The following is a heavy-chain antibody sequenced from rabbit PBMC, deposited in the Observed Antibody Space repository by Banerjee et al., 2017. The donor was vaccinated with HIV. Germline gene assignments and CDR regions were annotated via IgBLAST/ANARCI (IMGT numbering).Heavy chain of an antibody. CDR3: ARRASSGDYTL. V-gene: IGHV1S45*01. D-gene: IGHD1-1*01. J-gene: IGHJ4*01. Sequence: QEQLVESGGGLVQPEGSLTLTCTASGSDIMSYYMCWVRQAPGKGLEWFACIYVGSGGTWYANWAKGRFTISKTSSTTMTLQMTSLTAADTATYFCARRASSGDYTLWGQGTLVTVS. CDR2: IYVGSGGT. CDR1: GSDIMSYY.